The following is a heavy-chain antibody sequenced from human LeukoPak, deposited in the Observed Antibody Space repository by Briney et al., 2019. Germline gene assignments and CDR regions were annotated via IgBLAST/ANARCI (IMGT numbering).Heavy chain of an antibody. CDR3: ARRPEYGSGSYGGRFDP. J-gene: IGHJ5*02. Sequence: SETLSLTSAVYGGSFSGYYWSWIRQPPGKGLEWIGEINHSGSTNYNPSLKSRVTISVDTSKNQFSLKLSSVTAADTAVYYCARRPEYGSGSYGGRFDPWGQGTLVTVSS. V-gene: IGHV4-34*01. CDR2: INHSGST. D-gene: IGHD3-10*01. CDR1: GGSFSGYY.